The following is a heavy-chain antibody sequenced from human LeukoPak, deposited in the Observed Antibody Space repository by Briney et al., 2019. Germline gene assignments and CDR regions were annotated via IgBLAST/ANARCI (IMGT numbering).Heavy chain of an antibody. D-gene: IGHD2-2*01. Sequence: GGSLRLSCAASGFTFSSYNMNWVRQAPGKGLEWVSYISSSGSTMYYADSVKGRFTISRDNAKNSLYLQMNSLRAEDTAVYYCAREGLVPAATDYWGQGTLVTVSS. V-gene: IGHV3-48*01. J-gene: IGHJ4*02. CDR2: ISSSGSTM. CDR1: GFTFSSYN. CDR3: AREGLVPAATDY.